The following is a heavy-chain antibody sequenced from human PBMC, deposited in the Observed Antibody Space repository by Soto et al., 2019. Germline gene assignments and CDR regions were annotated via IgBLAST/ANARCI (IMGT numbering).Heavy chain of an antibody. CDR2: FIPSFGTA. J-gene: IGHJ4*02. CDR3: AAGYNGRYSRFDF. CDR1: GDTFTKLG. Sequence: SVKVSCKASGDTFTKLGFTWVRQAPGQGLEWVGQFIPSFGTAKYAPRFQGRVTIAADESTSIAFIELTSLRNEDTAMYYCAAGYNGRYSRFDFWGQGTPVTVSS. V-gene: IGHV1-69*13. D-gene: IGHD1-26*01.